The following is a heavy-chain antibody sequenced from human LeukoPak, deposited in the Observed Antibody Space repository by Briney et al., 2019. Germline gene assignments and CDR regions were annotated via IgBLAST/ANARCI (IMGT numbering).Heavy chain of an antibody. D-gene: IGHD1-26*01. J-gene: IGHJ4*02. V-gene: IGHV4-30-2*01. CDR1: GDYINNGGHY. Sequence: SETLSLTCSVGGDYINNGGHYWSWIRQPPGKALEYIGYISHRGSTYYNPSLKSRLTISVDGSRNQFSLKLRSVTAADTAVYYCARSEDSGSYFSFDYWGQGTLVTVSS. CDR2: ISHRGST. CDR3: ARSEDSGSYFSFDY.